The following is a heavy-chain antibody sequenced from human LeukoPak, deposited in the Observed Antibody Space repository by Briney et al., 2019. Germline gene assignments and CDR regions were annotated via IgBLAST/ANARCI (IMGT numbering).Heavy chain of an antibody. CDR3: ARGLQAVTTLYYFDY. V-gene: IGHV4-30-2*01. D-gene: IGHD4-17*01. Sequence: SETLSLTCAVSGGSISSGGYSWSWIRQPPGRGLEWIGYIYHSGSTYYNPSLKSRVTISVDRSKNQFSLKLSSVTAADTAVYYCARGLQAVTTLYYFDYWGQGTLVTVSS. CDR2: IYHSGST. J-gene: IGHJ4*02. CDR1: GGSISSGGYS.